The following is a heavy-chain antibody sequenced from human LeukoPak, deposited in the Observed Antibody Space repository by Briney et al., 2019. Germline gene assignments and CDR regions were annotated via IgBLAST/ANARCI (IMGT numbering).Heavy chain of an antibody. Sequence: ASVKVSCKVSGYTLTELSMHWVRQAPGKGLEWMGGFDPEDGETIYAQKFQGRVTMTTDTSTSTAYMELRSLRSDDTAVYYCARVSGYCSGGSCYHRSPFDPWGQGTLVTVAS. D-gene: IGHD2-15*01. CDR1: GYTLTELS. J-gene: IGHJ5*02. CDR3: ARVSGYCSGGSCYHRSPFDP. CDR2: FDPEDGET. V-gene: IGHV1-24*01.